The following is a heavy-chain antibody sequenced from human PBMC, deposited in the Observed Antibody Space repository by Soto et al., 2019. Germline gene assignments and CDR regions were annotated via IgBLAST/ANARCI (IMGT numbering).Heavy chain of an antibody. D-gene: IGHD3-22*01. V-gene: IGHV3-9*01. Sequence: EVQLVESGGGLVQPGRSLRLSCAASGFTFDDYAMHWVRQAPGKGLEWVSGISWNSGSIGYADSVKGRFTISRDNAKNSLYLQMNSLRAEDTALYYCAKAQLPSDSSGYYDWGQGTLVTVSS. CDR3: AKAQLPSDSSGYYD. J-gene: IGHJ4*02. CDR1: GFTFDDYA. CDR2: ISWNSGSI.